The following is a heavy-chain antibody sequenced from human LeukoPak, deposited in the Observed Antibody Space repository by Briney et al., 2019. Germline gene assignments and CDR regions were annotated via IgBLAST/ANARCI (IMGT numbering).Heavy chain of an antibody. CDR3: ARDRGVTMVRGVIDSLDY. J-gene: IGHJ4*02. CDR1: GYTFTNYA. V-gene: IGHV1-3*01. D-gene: IGHD3-10*01. Sequence: GASVNVSCKASGYTFTNYAIHWVRQAPGQRLEWMGWINAGNGNTKYSQKFQGRVTITRDTSASTAYMKLSSLRSEDTAVYFCARDRGVTMVRGVIDSLDYWGQGTLVTVSS. CDR2: INAGNGNT.